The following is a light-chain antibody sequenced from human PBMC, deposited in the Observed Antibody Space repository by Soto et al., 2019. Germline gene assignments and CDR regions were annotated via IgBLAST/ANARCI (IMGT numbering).Light chain of an antibody. CDR2: LTS. V-gene: IGKV3D-11*01. CDR3: HTRQSSPWT. Sequence: EIVLTQSPATLSSFPGDRVTLSCRASQAVNTRLAWYQHKPGQAPRLLIYLTSNRAAGIPDRFSGSGSETGFTLTISDVEPEDFAVYYCHTRQSSPWTFCQVTKVESK. CDR1: QAVNTR. J-gene: IGKJ1*01.